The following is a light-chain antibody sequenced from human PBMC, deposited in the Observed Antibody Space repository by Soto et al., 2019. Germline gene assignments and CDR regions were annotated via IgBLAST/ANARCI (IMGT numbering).Light chain of an antibody. J-gene: IGKJ5*01. V-gene: IGKV1-12*01. CDR2: TAS. Sequence: DIQMTQSPSSVSASLGDRVTITCRASQGIRSWLAWYQQKPGKAPKLLIYTASSLPSGVPSRFGGSGRWTDFNLTISSLQPEDSATYYGQQANSFPIPFGTGTRLQIK. CDR1: QGIRSW. CDR3: QQANSFPIP.